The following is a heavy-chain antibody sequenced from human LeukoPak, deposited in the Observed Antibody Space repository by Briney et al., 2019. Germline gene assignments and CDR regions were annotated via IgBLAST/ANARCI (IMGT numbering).Heavy chain of an antibody. Sequence: GGSLRLSCSASGFAFSIYTMYWVRQAPGKGPEYVSTISGSGNGGSIYYADSVKGRFTISRDDSKSTLYLQMNGLRSEDTAVYYCVKDFGRVRGTPDSWGQGTLVAVSS. V-gene: IGHV3-64D*06. J-gene: IGHJ4*02. CDR2: ISGSGNGGSI. CDR1: GFAFSIYT. CDR3: VKDFGRVRGTPDS. D-gene: IGHD3-10*01.